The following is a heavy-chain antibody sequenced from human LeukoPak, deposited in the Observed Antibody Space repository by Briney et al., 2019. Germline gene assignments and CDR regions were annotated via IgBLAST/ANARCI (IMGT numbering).Heavy chain of an antibody. CDR1: GFTFTYYA. CDR3: AKAGDYSYFDY. Sequence: HPGGSLRLSCAASGFTFTYYAMHWVRQAPGKGLEWVSAISGSDGSTYYADSVKGRFTISRDNSKNTLYLQMNSLRAEDTAIYYCAKAGDYSYFDYWGQGTLVTVSS. J-gene: IGHJ4*02. D-gene: IGHD4-11*01. CDR2: ISGSDGST. V-gene: IGHV3-23*01.